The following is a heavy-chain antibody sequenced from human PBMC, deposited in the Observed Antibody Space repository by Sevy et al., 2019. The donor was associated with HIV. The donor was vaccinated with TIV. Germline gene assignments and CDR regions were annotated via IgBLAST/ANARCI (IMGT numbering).Heavy chain of an antibody. D-gene: IGHD2-15*01. Sequence: GGSLRLSCAASGFAFSTHAMHWVRQAPGKGLEWVAVISYEGTETFYAASVEGRLTISRANSKNMLSRQINSLRPEDTAVYYCARDGGDSVKWYPLYWGHGTLVTVSS. CDR3: ARDGGDSVKWYPLY. V-gene: IGHV3-30-3*01. J-gene: IGHJ4*01. CDR1: GFAFSTHA. CDR2: ISYEGTET.